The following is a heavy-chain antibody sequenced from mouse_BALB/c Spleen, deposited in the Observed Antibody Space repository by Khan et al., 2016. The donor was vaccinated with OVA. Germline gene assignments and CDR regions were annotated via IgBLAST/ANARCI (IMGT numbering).Heavy chain of an antibody. CDR2: ISYSGST. J-gene: IGHJ3*01. V-gene: IGHV3-2*02. CDR1: GYSITSDYA. CDR3: TGGRAY. D-gene: IGHD3-3*01. Sequence: EVQLQESGPGLVKPSQSLSLTCTVTGYSITSDYAWNWIRQFPGNKLEWMGYISYSGSTSYTPSLKSRISITRDTSKNQLFLQLNSVTPEDTATYYCTGGRAYWGQGTLVTVSA.